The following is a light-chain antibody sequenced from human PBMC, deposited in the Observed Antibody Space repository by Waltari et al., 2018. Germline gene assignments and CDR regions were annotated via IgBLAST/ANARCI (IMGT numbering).Light chain of an antibody. CDR1: YAFTIS. J-gene: IGKJ1*01. CDR2: AAS. V-gene: IGKV1-NL1*01. Sequence: DIQITQSPSSLSASIGDRVTIPCRASYAFTISLAWYQQKPGKAPKLLLYAASRLESGIPSRFSGRGSGTDYTLTISRLQPEGFATYYCQQYGSIPGTFGQGTKVEI. CDR3: QQYGSIPGT.